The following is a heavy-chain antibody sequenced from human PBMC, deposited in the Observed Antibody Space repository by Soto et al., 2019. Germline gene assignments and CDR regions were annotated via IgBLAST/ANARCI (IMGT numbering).Heavy chain of an antibody. D-gene: IGHD3-16*01. CDR3: ASLSGGVSYYYYYYGMDV. J-gene: IGHJ6*02. CDR2: IYPGDSDT. CDR1: GYSFTSYW. Sequence: GESLKISCKGSGYSFTSYWIGWVRQMPGKGLEWMGIIYPGDSDTRYSPSFQGQVTISADKSISTAYLQWSSPKASDTAMYYCASLSGGVSYYYYYYGMDVWCQGTTLTVSS. V-gene: IGHV5-51*01.